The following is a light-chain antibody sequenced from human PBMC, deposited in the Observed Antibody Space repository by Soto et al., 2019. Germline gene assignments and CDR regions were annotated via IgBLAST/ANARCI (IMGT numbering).Light chain of an antibody. Sequence: QSVLTQPPSVSGAPGQRVTISCTGSSSNIGADYDVHWYQQLPGTAPKLLIYGNSNRPSGVPDRFSGSKSGTSASLAITGLQAEDEADYYCQSYDSSLSWVFGGGTKLTVL. J-gene: IGLJ3*02. CDR3: QSYDSSLSWV. CDR2: GNS. V-gene: IGLV1-40*01. CDR1: SSNIGADYD.